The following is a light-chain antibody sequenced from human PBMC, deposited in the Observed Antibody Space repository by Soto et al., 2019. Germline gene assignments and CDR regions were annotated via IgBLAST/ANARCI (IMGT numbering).Light chain of an antibody. Sequence: YVLTQPRSVSGSPGQSVTISCTGTSSDVGGYNYVSWYQQHPGKAPKLMIYDVSKRPSGVPDRFSGSKSGNTASLTISGLQAEDEADYYCCSYAGSYTLYVFGTGTKVTVL. CDR3: CSYAGSYTLYV. CDR2: DVS. J-gene: IGLJ1*01. CDR1: SSDVGGYNY. V-gene: IGLV2-11*01.